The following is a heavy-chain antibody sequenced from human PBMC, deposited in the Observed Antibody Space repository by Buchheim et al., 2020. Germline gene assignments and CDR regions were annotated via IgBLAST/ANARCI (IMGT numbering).Heavy chain of an antibody. Sequence: EVLLVESGGGLVQPGGSRRLSCAASGFTFGGYWMSWVRQAPGKGLERVANINQDGSEKYYVDYAKGRLTISRDNAKESLDLQMNSLRAEDTAMYYCARGFQSMDVWGQGTT. V-gene: IGHV3-7*01. CDR3: ARGFQSMDV. J-gene: IGHJ6*02. CDR1: GFTFGGYW. CDR2: INQDGSEK.